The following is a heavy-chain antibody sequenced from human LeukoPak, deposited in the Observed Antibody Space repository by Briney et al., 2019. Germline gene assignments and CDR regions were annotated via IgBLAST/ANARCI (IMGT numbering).Heavy chain of an antibody. V-gene: IGHV3-64*04. J-gene: IGHJ4*02. CDR3: AKETYDSSGYGVY. D-gene: IGHD3-22*01. Sequence: PTGGSLRLSCSASGFTFNSYPVHWVRQAPGKGLEYVSGISRNGGSTYYADSVKGRFTISRDNSKNTLYLQMNSLRAEDTAVYYCAKETYDSSGYGVYWGQGTLVTVSS. CDR2: ISRNGGST. CDR1: GFTFNSYP.